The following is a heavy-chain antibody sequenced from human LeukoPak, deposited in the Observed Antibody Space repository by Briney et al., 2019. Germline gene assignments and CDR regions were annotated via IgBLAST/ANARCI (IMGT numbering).Heavy chain of an antibody. D-gene: IGHD6-13*01. Sequence: SETLSLTCTVSGGSISSSSYYWGWLRQPPGKGLEWIGSIYYSVSTYYNPSLKSRVTISVDTSKNQFSLKLTSVTAADTAVYYCARGIAAAGTFWFDPWGQGTLVTVSS. CDR3: ARGIAAAGTFWFDP. CDR2: IYYSVST. J-gene: IGHJ5*02. CDR1: GGSISSSSYY. V-gene: IGHV4-39*07.